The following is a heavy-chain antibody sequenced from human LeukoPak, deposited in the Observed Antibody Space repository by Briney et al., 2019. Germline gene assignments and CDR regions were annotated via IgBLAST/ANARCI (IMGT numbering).Heavy chain of an antibody. D-gene: IGHD5-18*01. Sequence: PSETLSLTCTVSGGSISSSSYYWGWIRQPPGKGLEWIGSIYYSGSTYYNPSLKSRVTISVDTSKNQFSLKLSSVTAADTAVYYCARHADTAMAIDYWGQGTLDTVSS. V-gene: IGHV4-39*01. CDR1: GGSISSSSYY. CDR3: ARHADTAMAIDY. CDR2: IYYSGST. J-gene: IGHJ4*02.